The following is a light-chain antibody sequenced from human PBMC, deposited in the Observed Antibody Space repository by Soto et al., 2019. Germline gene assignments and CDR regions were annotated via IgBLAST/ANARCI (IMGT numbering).Light chain of an antibody. CDR3: QQYDILPIT. J-gene: IGKJ5*01. CDR2: DAS. CDR1: QSISSY. V-gene: IGKV1-33*01. Sequence: DIQMTQSPSSLSAAVGDRVTITCRASQSISSYLNWYQQKPGKAPNLLIYDASNLEIGVPSRFSGSGSGTHFTFTISSLQTEDIGTYYCQQYDILPITFGRGTRLEIK.